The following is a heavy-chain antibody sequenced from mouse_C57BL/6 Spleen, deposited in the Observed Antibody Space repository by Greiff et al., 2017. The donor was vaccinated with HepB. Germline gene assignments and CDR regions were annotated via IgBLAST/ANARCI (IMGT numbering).Heavy chain of an antibody. D-gene: IGHD2-4*01. CDR1: GYTFTSYW. CDR3: ARRGDYEGSYYAMDY. Sequence: QVQLQQPGAELVKPGASVKLSCKASGYTFTSYWMQWVKQRPGQGLEWIGEIDPSDSYTNYNQKFKGKATLTVDTSSSTAYMQLSSLTSEDSAVYYCARRGDYEGSYYAMDYWGQGTSVTGSS. V-gene: IGHV1-50*01. CDR2: IDPSDSYT. J-gene: IGHJ4*01.